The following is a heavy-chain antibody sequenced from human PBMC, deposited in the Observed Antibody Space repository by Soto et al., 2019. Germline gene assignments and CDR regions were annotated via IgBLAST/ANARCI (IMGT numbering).Heavy chain of an antibody. CDR3: TTGRVLGTSDAFDI. D-gene: IGHD3-16*01. V-gene: IGHV3-15*01. CDR2: IKSKTDGGTT. J-gene: IGHJ3*02. Sequence: GGSLRLSCAASGFTFSNAWMSWVRQAPGKGLEWVGRIKSKTDGGTTDYAAPVKGRFTISRDDSKNTLYLQMNSLKTEDTAVYYCTTGRVLGTSDAFDIWGQGTMVTVSS. CDR1: GFTFSNAW.